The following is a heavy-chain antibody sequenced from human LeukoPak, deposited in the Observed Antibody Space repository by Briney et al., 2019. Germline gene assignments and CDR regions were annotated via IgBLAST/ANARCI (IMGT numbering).Heavy chain of an antibody. J-gene: IGHJ4*02. Sequence: SETLSLTCTVSGASINAYYWSWIRQPAGKGLEWIGRMYTSGRTHYSPSLESRLTMSVDTSKNQVSLKLTSVTAADTAVYYCANGGNSGSYFEDWGQGTLVPVSS. CDR3: ANGGNSGSYFED. D-gene: IGHD1-26*01. CDR2: MYTSGRT. V-gene: IGHV4-4*07. CDR1: GASINAYY.